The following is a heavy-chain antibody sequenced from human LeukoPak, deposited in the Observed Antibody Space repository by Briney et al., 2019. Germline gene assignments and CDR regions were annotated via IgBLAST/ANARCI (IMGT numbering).Heavy chain of an antibody. D-gene: IGHD3-10*01. V-gene: IGHV3-23*01. CDR3: AKSVYHSGNY. CDR2: ISGGTT. CDR1: GFTISTYG. Sequence: GGSLRLSCAASGFTISTYGMSWVRQAPGKGLEWVSSISGGTTYYADSVKGRFTISRDNSKNTVSLQMNSLRAEDTAVYYCAKSVYHSGNYWGQGTLVTVSS. J-gene: IGHJ4*02.